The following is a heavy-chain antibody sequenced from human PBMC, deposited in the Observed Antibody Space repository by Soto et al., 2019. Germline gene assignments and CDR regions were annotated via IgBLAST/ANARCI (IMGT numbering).Heavy chain of an antibody. CDR1: GGSISSSNW. CDR2: IDHSGST. J-gene: IGHJ5*02. Sequence: QVQLQESGPGLVKPSGTLSLTCAVSGGSISSSNWWSWVRQPPGKGLEWIGEIDHSGSTNYNPSLQSRVTISVDKSKNQFSLKLSSVAAAGTAVYYCAREGIAAAGTSWFDPWGQGTLVTVSS. V-gene: IGHV4-4*02. D-gene: IGHD6-13*01. CDR3: AREGIAAAGTSWFDP.